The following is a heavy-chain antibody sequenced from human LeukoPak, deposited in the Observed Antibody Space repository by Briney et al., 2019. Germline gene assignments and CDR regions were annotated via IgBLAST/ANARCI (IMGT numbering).Heavy chain of an antibody. D-gene: IGHD5-24*01. V-gene: IGHV1-18*01. CDR3: ARVEEMANNPNGGNDAFDI. CDR2: ISAYNGNT. Sequence: ASVKVSCKASGYTFTSYGISWVRQAPGQGLEWMGWISAYNGNTNYAQKLQGRVTMTTDTSTSTAYMELRSLRSDDTAVYYCARVEEMANNPNGGNDAFDIWGQGTMVTVSS. CDR1: GYTFTSYG. J-gene: IGHJ3*02.